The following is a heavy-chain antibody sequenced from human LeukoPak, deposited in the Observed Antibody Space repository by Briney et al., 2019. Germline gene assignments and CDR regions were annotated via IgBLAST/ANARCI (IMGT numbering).Heavy chain of an antibody. Sequence: ASVKVSCKASGYTFTCYYMHWVRQAPGQGLELMGWINPNSGGTNYAQKFQGRVTMTRDTSISTAYMELSRLRSDDTAVYYCAGDLRYSCGWKLDYWGQGTLVTVSS. V-gene: IGHV1-2*02. CDR1: GYTFTCYY. CDR3: AGDLRYSCGWKLDY. J-gene: IGHJ4*02. D-gene: IGHD6-19*01. CDR2: INPNSGGT.